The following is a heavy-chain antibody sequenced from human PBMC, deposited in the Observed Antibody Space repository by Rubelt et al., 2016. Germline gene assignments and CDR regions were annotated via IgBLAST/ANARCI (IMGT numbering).Heavy chain of an antibody. V-gene: IGHV3-23*01. CDR1: GFTFINSA. CDR3: AKCRGTNSVTGFDP. Sequence: GGSLRLSCAASGFTFINSAMTWVRQAPGEGLEWVSAISGSGDYTYYADSVKGRFTISRDNAKNTIYLQMSSLRAEDTAIYYCAKCRGTNSVTGFDPWGQGTLATVSS. CDR2: ISGSGDYT. J-gene: IGHJ5*02. D-gene: IGHD4/OR15-4a*01.